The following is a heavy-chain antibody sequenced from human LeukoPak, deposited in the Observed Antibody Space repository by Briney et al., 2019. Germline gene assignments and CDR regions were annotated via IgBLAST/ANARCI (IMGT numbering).Heavy chain of an antibody. CDR3: DKAQGDQRLPFDY. D-gene: IGHD6-25*01. Sequence: PGGFLRLSCAASGFIFDDYVMHWVRQPPGKGLEWVSLITWDGGSTYYADSVKGRFTISRDNSKNSLYLQMNSLRVEDTALYYCDKAQGDQRLPFDYWGQGTLVTVSS. V-gene: IGHV3-43D*04. CDR2: ITWDGGST. CDR1: GFIFDDYV. J-gene: IGHJ4*02.